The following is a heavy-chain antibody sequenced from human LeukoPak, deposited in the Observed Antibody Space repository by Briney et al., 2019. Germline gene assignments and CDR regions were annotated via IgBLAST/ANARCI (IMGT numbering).Heavy chain of an antibody. D-gene: IGHD2-21*02. J-gene: IGHJ3*02. CDR3: ARRAGVTAIPSEINDAFDI. Sequence: ASVKVSCKASGYTFTSYYMHWVRQAPGQGLEWMGIINPSGGSTSYAQKFQGRVTMTRDMSTSTVYMELSSLRSEDTAVYYCARRAGVTAIPSEINDAFDIWGQGTMVTVSS. V-gene: IGHV1-46*01. CDR2: INPSGGST. CDR1: GYTFTSYY.